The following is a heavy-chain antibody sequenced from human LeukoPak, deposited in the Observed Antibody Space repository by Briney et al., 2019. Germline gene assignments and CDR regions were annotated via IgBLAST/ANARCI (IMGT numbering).Heavy chain of an antibody. CDR2: IYTSGST. Sequence: SETLSLTCTVSGGSISSDYWSWIRQPAGEGLEWIGRIYTSGSTNYNPSLKSRVTMSVDTSKNQFSLKLSSVTAADTAVYYCARDVKSGSYYSDYWGQGTLVTVSS. CDR1: GGSISSDY. CDR3: ARDVKSGSYYSDY. V-gene: IGHV4-4*07. J-gene: IGHJ4*02. D-gene: IGHD1-26*01.